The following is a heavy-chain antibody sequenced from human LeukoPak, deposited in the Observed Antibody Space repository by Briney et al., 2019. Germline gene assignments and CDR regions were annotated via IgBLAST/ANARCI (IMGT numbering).Heavy chain of an antibody. Sequence: QTGGSLRLSCTASGFSFSGHWMHWARQLPGKGLVWVSRISPTGSTTSYADSVKGRFTVSRDNAKNTIYLQVNNLRAEDTAVYYCARGPNSNWSGLDFWGQGTLLTVSS. V-gene: IGHV3-74*01. CDR3: ARGPNSNWSGLDF. J-gene: IGHJ4*02. D-gene: IGHD6-6*01. CDR2: ISPTGSTT. CDR1: GFSFSGHW.